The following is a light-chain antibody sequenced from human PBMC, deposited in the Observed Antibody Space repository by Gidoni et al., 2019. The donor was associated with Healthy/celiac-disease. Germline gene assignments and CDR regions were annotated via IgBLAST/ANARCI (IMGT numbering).Light chain of an antibody. CDR3: AAWDDSLSGVI. V-gene: IGLV1-47*02. Sequence: QSVLTQPPSASGPPAQRVTISCSGSSFNIGSNYVYWYQQLPGTAPKLVMYDTNKRPSGVPDRLFGSKSGTSASLGISGLRSEDEADYYCAAWDDSLSGVIFGGGTKLTVL. CDR1: SFNIGSNY. CDR2: DTN. J-gene: IGLJ2*01.